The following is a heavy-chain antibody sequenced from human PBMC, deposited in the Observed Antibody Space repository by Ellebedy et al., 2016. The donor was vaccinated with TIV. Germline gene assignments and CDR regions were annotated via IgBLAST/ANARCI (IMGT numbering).Heavy chain of an antibody. D-gene: IGHD3-22*01. CDR1: GDIFRSYA. J-gene: IGHJ1*01. CDR2: IIAVFGTT. V-gene: IGHV1-69*13. Sequence: SVKVSCKASGDIFRSYAINWVRQAPGQGLEWMGGIIAVFGTTNYAQKFQGRVTITADEPTSTVYMEVSSLRSEDTAVYYCARVSGYYHGYLQYWGQGTLVIVSS. CDR3: ARVSGYYHGYLQY.